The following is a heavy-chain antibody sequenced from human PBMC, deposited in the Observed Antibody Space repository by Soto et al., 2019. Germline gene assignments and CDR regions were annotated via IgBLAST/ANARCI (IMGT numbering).Heavy chain of an antibody. CDR3: ARWGYYYDSSGYSLGAFDI. D-gene: IGHD3-22*01. Sequence: GASVKVSCKASGYTFTSYGISWVRQAPGQGLEWMGWISAYNGNTNYAQKLQGRVTMTTDTSTSTAYMELRSLRSDDTAVYYCARWGYYYDSSGYSLGAFDIWGQGTMVTVSS. CDR1: GYTFTSYG. J-gene: IGHJ3*02. V-gene: IGHV1-18*01. CDR2: ISAYNGNT.